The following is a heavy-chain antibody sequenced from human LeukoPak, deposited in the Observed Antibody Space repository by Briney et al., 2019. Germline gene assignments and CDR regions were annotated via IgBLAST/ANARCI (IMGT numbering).Heavy chain of an antibody. CDR2: INHSGST. D-gene: IGHD3-3*01. V-gene: IGHV4-34*01. CDR1: GGSFSGYY. CDR3: ARKWSGLPLNWFDP. Sequence: SETLSLTCAVYGGSFSGYYWSWIRQPPGKGLEWIGEINHSGSTNYNPSLKSRVTISVDTSKNQFSLKLSSVTAADTAVYYCARKWSGLPLNWFDPWGQRTLVTVSS. J-gene: IGHJ5*02.